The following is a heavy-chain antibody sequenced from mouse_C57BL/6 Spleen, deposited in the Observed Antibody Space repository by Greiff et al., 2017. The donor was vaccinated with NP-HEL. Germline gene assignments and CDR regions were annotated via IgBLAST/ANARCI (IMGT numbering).Heavy chain of an antibody. CDR3: AISWYGSSYGCWYFDV. D-gene: IGHD1-1*01. Sequence: QVQLQQPGAELVKPGASVKVSCKASGYTFTSYWMHWVKQRPGQGLEWIGRIHPSDSDTNYNQKFKGKATLTVDKSSSTAYMQLSSLTSEDSAVYYCAISWYGSSYGCWYFDVWGTGTTVTVSS. V-gene: IGHV1-74*01. CDR2: IHPSDSDT. CDR1: GYTFTSYW. J-gene: IGHJ1*03.